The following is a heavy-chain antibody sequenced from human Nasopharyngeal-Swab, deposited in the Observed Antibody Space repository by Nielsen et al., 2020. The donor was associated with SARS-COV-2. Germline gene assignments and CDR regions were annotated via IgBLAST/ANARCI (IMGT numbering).Heavy chain of an antibody. CDR2: ISSSSSYI. D-gene: IGHD4-17*01. CDR3: ARDHGDYGAFDI. Sequence: WIRQPPGKGLEWVSSISSSSSYIYYADSVKGRFTISRDNAKNSLYLQMNSLRAEYTAVYYCARDHGDYGAFDIWGQGTMVTVSS. V-gene: IGHV3-21*01. J-gene: IGHJ3*02.